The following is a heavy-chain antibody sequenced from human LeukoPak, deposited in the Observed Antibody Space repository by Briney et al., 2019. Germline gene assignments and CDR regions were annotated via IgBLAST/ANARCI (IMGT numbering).Heavy chain of an antibody. CDR3: SRDPLVPTVTTPGY. CDR2: ISSNGGTI. D-gene: IGHD4-17*01. V-gene: IGHV3-11*01. Sequence: GGSLRLSCAASGFTVSDYYMSWIRHAPGKGLEWVSYISSNGGTIYYADSVKGRFTISRDNAKNSLYLQMNSMNAEDTAVNSCSRDPLVPTVTTPGYWGQGTLVTVSS. J-gene: IGHJ4*02. CDR1: GFTVSDYY.